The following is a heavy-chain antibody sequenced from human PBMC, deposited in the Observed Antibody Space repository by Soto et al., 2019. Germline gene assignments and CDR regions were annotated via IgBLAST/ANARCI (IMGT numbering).Heavy chain of an antibody. V-gene: IGHV5-51*01. CDR2: IYGGDSDI. J-gene: IGHJ4*02. D-gene: IGHD6-13*01. CDR1: GYSFNSHW. Sequence: GESLKISCKGSGYSFNSHWIGWVRQMPGKGLEWMGIIYGGDSDIRYSPSFQGQVTFSADKSISTAYLQWSSLKASDTAIYYCARLTADGTNNFDDWGQGTRVTVAS. CDR3: ARLTADGTNNFDD.